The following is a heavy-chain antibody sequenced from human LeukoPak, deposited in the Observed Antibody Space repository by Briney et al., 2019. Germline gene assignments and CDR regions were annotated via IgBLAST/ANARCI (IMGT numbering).Heavy chain of an antibody. Sequence: PGGSLRLSCAASGFTFSSYSMNWVRQAPGKGLEWVSSISSSSSYIYYADSVKGRFTISRDNAKNSLYLQMNSLRAEDMALYYCAKGAGAVAGTDFDYWGQGTLVTVSS. CDR1: GFTFSSYS. CDR3: AKGAGAVAGTDFDY. J-gene: IGHJ4*02. V-gene: IGHV3-21*04. D-gene: IGHD6-19*01. CDR2: ISSSSSYI.